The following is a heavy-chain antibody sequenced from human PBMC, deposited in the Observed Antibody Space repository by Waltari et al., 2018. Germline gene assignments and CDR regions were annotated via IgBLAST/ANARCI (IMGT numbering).Heavy chain of an antibody. J-gene: IGHJ4*02. CDR2: IYYSGST. Sequence: QLQLQESGPGLVKPSETLSLTCTVSGGSISSSSYYWGWIRQPPGKGLEWIGSIYYSGSTYYNRSLKSRVTISVDTSISTAYMELSRLRSDDTAVYYCASGMATIPWYFDYWGQGTLVTVSS. CDR3: ASGMATIPWYFDY. V-gene: IGHV4-39*07. CDR1: GGSISSSSYY. D-gene: IGHD5-12*01.